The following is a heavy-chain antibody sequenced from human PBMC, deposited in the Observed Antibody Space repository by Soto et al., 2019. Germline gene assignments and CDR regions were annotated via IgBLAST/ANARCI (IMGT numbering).Heavy chain of an antibody. Sequence: QVQLVQSGAEVKKPGASVKVSCKASGYTFNSYAISWVRQAPGQGLEWMGWISAYNGNTNYAQMLQGRVTMTTDTSTSTAYMGLRSLISDDTAVYYCARDLAAGTCDYWGQGTLVTVSS. CDR3: ARDLAAGTCDY. CDR1: GYTFNSYA. D-gene: IGHD6-13*01. V-gene: IGHV1-18*01. CDR2: ISAYNGNT. J-gene: IGHJ4*02.